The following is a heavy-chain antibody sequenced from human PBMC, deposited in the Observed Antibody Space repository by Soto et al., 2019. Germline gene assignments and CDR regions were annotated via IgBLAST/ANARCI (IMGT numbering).Heavy chain of an antibody. Sequence: SETLSLTCTVSGGSVSSGSYYWSWIRQPPGKGLEWIGYIYYSGSTNYNPSLKSRVTISVDTSKNQFSLRLSSVTAADTAVYYCARDMMDTAMVHYFDYWGQGTLVTVSS. CDR1: GGSVSSGSYY. CDR2: IYYSGST. CDR3: ARDMMDTAMVHYFDY. V-gene: IGHV4-61*01. D-gene: IGHD5-18*01. J-gene: IGHJ4*02.